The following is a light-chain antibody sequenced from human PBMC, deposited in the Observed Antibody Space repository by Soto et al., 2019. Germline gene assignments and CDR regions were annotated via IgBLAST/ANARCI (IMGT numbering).Light chain of an antibody. CDR2: ENK. CDR3: QPNDADFVL. Sequence: NFMLTQPHSVSESPGKTVTISCTRSSGSIANNYVQWYQQRPGSAPTTVIYENKLRPSGGPGRFSGSTDGSSNSASLTISVLQTEGEANYYCQPNDADFVLFGRGTKLTVL. CDR1: SGSIANNY. V-gene: IGLV6-57*04. J-gene: IGLJ2*01.